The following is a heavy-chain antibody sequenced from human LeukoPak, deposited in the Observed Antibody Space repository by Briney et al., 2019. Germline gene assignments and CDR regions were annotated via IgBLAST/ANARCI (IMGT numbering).Heavy chain of an antibody. CDR1: GFPFSRYV. CDR3: GRDVNFLFFDV. J-gene: IGHJ2*01. CDR2: INHDGTET. Sequence: PGGSLRLSCAASGFPFSRYVMHWVRQVPGQGQMWVSRINHDGTETSYADSVKGRFTVSRDNAKNTLYLQMNSLRADDAAVYYCGRDVNFLFFDVWGRGTLVTVSS. V-gene: IGHV3-74*01. D-gene: IGHD2/OR15-2a*01.